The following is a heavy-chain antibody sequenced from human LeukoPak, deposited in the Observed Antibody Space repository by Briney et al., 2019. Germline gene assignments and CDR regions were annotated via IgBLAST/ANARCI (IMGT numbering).Heavy chain of an antibody. D-gene: IGHD1-7*01. V-gene: IGHV1-2*02. Sequence: GASVKVSCKASGYILTDYYIHWVRQAPGQGLEWMGWISPSSGGTNYAQNLQGRVTMTRDTSMTTAYTELSRLRPDDTAVYYCARQLRDYYYYGMAVWGTGTTVSVSS. J-gene: IGHJ6*04. CDR1: GYILTDYY. CDR2: ISPSSGGT. CDR3: ARQLRDYYYYGMAV.